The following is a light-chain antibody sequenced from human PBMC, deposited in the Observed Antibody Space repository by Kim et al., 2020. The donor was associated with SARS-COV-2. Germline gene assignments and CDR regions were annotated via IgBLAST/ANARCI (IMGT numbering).Light chain of an antibody. Sequence: SPGERPTLSCTASQTINNRYLAWYQKNHGQPPRLLIYGASSRATGIPDRFSGSGSGTVFTLTISRLEAEDFAMYYCHQYGSPPLSFGQGTRLEIK. CDR3: HQYGSPPLS. CDR2: GAS. J-gene: IGKJ5*01. CDR1: QTINNRY. V-gene: IGKV3-20*01.